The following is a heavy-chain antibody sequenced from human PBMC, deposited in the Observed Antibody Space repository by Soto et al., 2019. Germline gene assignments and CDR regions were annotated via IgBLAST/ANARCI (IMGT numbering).Heavy chain of an antibody. J-gene: IGHJ6*02. Sequence: SETLSLTCTVSGGSISSYCWSWIRQPPGKGLEWIGYIYYSGSTNYSPSLKSRVTISVDTSKNQFCPKLSSVTAADTAVYYCARWTVTTDYYYGLDVWGQGATVTVSS. V-gene: IGHV4-59*01. D-gene: IGHD4-17*01. CDR3: ARWTVTTDYYYGLDV. CDR1: GGSISSYC. CDR2: IYYSGST.